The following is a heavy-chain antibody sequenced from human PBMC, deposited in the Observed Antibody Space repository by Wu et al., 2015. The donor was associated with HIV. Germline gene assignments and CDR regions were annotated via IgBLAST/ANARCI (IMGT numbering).Heavy chain of an antibody. Sequence: QVQLVQSGAEVKKPGASVKVPCKTSGYTFTGYYMHWVRQAPGQGLEWMGWINPNSGGTNYAQKFQDRVTLTFDMSISTAYMELSSLRSDDTAVFYCATDTYNVLTGFSHYYFDHWGQGTVVTVSS. CDR3: ATDTYNVLTGFSHYYFDH. J-gene: IGHJ4*02. V-gene: IGHV1-2*02. CDR1: GYTFTGYY. CDR2: INPNSGGT. D-gene: IGHD3-9*01.